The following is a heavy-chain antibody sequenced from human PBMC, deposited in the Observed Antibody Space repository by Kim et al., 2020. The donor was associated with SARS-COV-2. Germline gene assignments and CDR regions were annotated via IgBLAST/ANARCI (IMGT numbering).Heavy chain of an antibody. D-gene: IGHD2-21*01. J-gene: IGHJ4*02. V-gene: IGHV3-64*02. CDR1: GFTFTTYS. CDR2: INPNGDKT. CDR3: ARGPPGHMVVVVALPIPFFDY. Sequence: GGSLRLSCAASGFTFTTYSMHWVRQSPGKGLEFVAGINPNGDKTYYEDSVKGRFSISRDNSKSTVYLHMASLRVDDMTVYFCARGPPGHMVVVVALPIPFFDYWGQGVPVTVSS.